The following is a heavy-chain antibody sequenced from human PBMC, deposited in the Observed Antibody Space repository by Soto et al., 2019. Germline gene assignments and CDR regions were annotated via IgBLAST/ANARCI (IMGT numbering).Heavy chain of an antibody. D-gene: IGHD6-13*01. V-gene: IGHV3-13*01. CDR1: GFTFSSYD. Sequence: GGSLRLSCAASGFTFSSYDMHWVRQATGKGLEWVSAIGTAGDTYYPGSVKGRFTISRENAKNSLYLQMNSLRAGDTAVYYCARGTRAAGKGLYYYYYYGMDVWGQGTMVTVSS. CDR2: IGTAGDT. CDR3: ARGTRAAGKGLYYYYYYGMDV. J-gene: IGHJ6*02.